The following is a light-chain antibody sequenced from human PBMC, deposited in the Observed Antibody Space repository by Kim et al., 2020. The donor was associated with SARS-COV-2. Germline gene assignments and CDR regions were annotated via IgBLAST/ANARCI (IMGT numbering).Light chain of an antibody. CDR2: DVT. CDR3: CSYAGTYTWV. V-gene: IGLV2-11*01. J-gene: IGLJ3*02. Sequence: QSALTQPRSVSGSPGQSVTISCTGTSSDVGGHNYVSWYQQHPGKAPKLIIYDVTERHSGVPDRFSGSKSGITASLTISGLQAEDEADYYCCSYAGTYTWVFGGGTKLTVL. CDR1: SSDVGGHNY.